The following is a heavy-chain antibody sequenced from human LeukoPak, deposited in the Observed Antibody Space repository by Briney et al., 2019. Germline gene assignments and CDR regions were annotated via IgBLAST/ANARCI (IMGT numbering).Heavy chain of an antibody. CDR2: IKQDGSEK. D-gene: IGHD2-15*01. CDR1: GFTFSSYW. CDR3: ARHLGYCGGGSCYSYYYYMDV. V-gene: IGHV3-7*01. J-gene: IGHJ6*03. Sequence: GGSLRLSCAASGFTFSSYWMGWVRQAPGKGLEWVANIKQDGSEKYYVDSVKGRFTISRDNAKNSLYLQMNNLRAEDTAVYYCARHLGYCGGGSCYSYYYYMDVWGKGTTVTVSS.